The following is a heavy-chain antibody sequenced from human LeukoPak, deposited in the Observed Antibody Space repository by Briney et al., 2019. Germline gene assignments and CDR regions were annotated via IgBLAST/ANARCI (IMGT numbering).Heavy chain of an antibody. CDR1: GFSFSNYW. D-gene: IGHD3-16*01. CDR2: IKSKTDGGTT. J-gene: IGHJ3*02. V-gene: IGHV3-15*01. Sequence: GGSLRLFCGASGFSFSNYWMTWVRQAPGKGREGVGRIKSKTDGGTTDYAAPVKGRLAISRDDSKNTLYLQMHSLKTEDTAVYYCTTGLSVGGAFDIWGQGTMVTVSS. CDR3: TTGLSVGGAFDI.